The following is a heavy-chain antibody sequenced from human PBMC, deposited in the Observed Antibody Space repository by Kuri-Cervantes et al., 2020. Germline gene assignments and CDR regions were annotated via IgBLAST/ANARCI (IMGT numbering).Heavy chain of an antibody. J-gene: IGHJ4*02. CDR3: AREGTEAISWDLLDY. Sequence: GGSLRLSCAASGFTFSSYGMHWVRQAPGKGLEWVAVIWYDGSNKYYADSVKGRFTISRDNSKNTLYLQMNSLRAGDTAVYYCAREGTEAISWDLLDYWGQGTLVTVSS. D-gene: IGHD6-13*01. V-gene: IGHV3-33*08. CDR1: GFTFSSYG. CDR2: IWYDGSNK.